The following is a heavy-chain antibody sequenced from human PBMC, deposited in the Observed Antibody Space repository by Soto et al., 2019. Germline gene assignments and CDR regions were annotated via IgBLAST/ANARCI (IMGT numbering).Heavy chain of an antibody. CDR3: ARAGKYYYGSGTQGWFDP. J-gene: IGHJ5*02. Sequence: QVQLVQSGTEVKRPGASVKVSCKASGYTFTSYGISWVRQAPGQGLEWMGWISVYNGNTNYAQKFQGRVTMTTDTSTSTAYMELRSLRSDDTAVYYCARAGKYYYGSGTQGWFDPWGQGTLVTVSS. CDR2: ISVYNGNT. CDR1: GYTFTSYG. V-gene: IGHV1-18*01. D-gene: IGHD3-10*01.